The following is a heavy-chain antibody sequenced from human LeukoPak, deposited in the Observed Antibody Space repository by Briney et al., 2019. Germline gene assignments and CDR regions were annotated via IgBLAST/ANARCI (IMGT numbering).Heavy chain of an antibody. CDR1: GFTFSSYG. Sequence: LTGGSLRLSCAASGFTFSSYGMHWVRQAPGKGLEWVAVISYDGSNKYYADSVKGRFTISRDNSKNTLYLQMNSLRAEDTAVYYCAKDRLEGSYPDAFDIWGQGTMVTVSS. CDR2: ISYDGSNK. V-gene: IGHV3-30*18. J-gene: IGHJ3*02. D-gene: IGHD1-26*01. CDR3: AKDRLEGSYPDAFDI.